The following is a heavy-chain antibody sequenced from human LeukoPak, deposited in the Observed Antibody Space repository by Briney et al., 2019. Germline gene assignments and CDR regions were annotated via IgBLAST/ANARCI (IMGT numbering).Heavy chain of an antibody. CDR3: TTCTGGSCYSDY. CDR2: IKSKTTGETT. D-gene: IGHD2-15*01. V-gene: IGHV3-15*01. Sequence: PGGSLRLSCAASGFSFSNAWMSWVRQAPGKGLEWVGRIKSKTTGETTDFAAPVKGRFTISRDDSKNTLYLQMNNLKIEDTAVYYCTTCTGGSCYSDYWGQGTLVTVSS. CDR1: GFSFSNAW. J-gene: IGHJ4*02.